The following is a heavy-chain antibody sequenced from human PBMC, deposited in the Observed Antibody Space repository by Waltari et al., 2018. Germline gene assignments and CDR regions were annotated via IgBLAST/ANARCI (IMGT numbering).Heavy chain of an antibody. CDR3: ARSYTVTTSPIAGY. CDR1: GDSISSSS. V-gene: IGHV4-59*01. CDR2: SGN. J-gene: IGHJ4*02. Sequence: QVQLQESGPGLVKPSETLSLTCTVFGDSISSSSWSWIRQPPGKGLEWIGYSGNKYNPSLKSRVTMSLDTSKNQFSLKLSSVTAADTAVYYCARSYTVTTSPIAGYWGQGTLVTVSS. D-gene: IGHD4-17*01.